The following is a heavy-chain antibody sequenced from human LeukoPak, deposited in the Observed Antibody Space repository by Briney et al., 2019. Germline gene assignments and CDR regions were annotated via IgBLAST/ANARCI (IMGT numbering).Heavy chain of an antibody. Sequence: SETLSLTCAVYGGSFSGYYWSWIRQPPGKGLEWIGEINHSGSTNYNPSLKSRVTISVVTSKNQFSLKPSSVTAADTAVYYCARGYGPTFDYWGQGTLVTVSS. CDR3: ARGYGPTFDY. CDR1: GGSFSGYY. J-gene: IGHJ4*02. V-gene: IGHV4-34*01. CDR2: INHSGST. D-gene: IGHD4-17*01.